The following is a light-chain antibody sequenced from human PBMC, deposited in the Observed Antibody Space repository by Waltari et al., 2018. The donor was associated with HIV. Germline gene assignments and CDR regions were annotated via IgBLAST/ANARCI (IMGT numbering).Light chain of an antibody. Sequence: ETVLTQSPARLSLSPGERATLSCRANQSVSDFLAWYRQTPGQPPRLLIYEASTRATGTPARFSGSGSGTDFTLTISSLEPEDFAVYYCQQRSHWPLTFGGGTKVEMK. V-gene: IGKV3-11*01. J-gene: IGKJ4*01. CDR1: QSVSDF. CDR2: EAS. CDR3: QQRSHWPLT.